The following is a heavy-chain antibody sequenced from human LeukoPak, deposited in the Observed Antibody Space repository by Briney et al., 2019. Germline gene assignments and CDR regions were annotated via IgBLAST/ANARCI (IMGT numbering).Heavy chain of an antibody. Sequence: SQTLSLTCTVSGGSISSGGYYWSWIRQHPGKGLEWIGYIYYSGSTYYNPSLKSRVTISVDTSKNQFSLKLSSVTAADTAVYYCARETRHQLVATKLVFDYWGQGTLVTVSS. CDR1: GGSISSGGYY. CDR2: IYYSGST. V-gene: IGHV4-31*03. D-gene: IGHD6-6*01. J-gene: IGHJ4*02. CDR3: ARETRHQLVATKLVFDY.